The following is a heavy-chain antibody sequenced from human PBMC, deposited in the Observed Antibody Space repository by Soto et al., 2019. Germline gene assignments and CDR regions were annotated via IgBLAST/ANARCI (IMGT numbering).Heavy chain of an antibody. CDR2: INHSGST. D-gene: IGHD3-9*01. CDR3: ARLVLQYFDRLSVPKYFDY. CDR1: GGSFSGYY. J-gene: IGHJ4*02. V-gene: IGHV4-34*01. Sequence: SETLSLTCAVYGGSFSGYYWSWIRQSPGKGLEWIGEINHSGSTNYNPSLKSRVTMSVDTSKNQFSLKLSSVTAADTAVYYCARLVLQYFDRLSVPKYFDYWGQGTLVTVSS.